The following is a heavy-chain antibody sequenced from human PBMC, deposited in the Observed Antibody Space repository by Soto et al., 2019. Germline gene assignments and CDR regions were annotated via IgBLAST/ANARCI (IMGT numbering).Heavy chain of an antibody. D-gene: IGHD3-16*01. J-gene: IGHJ5*02. V-gene: IGHV1-69*01. CDR1: GFTFSSYS. CDR2: IIPIFGTA. CDR3: ASRSPVGWGGWFDP. Sequence: VQLVESGGGLVKPGGSLRLSCAASGFTFSSYSMNWVRQAPGKGLEWMGGIIPIFGTANYAQKFQGRVTITADESTSTAYMELSSLRSEDTAVYYCASRSPVGWGGWFDPWGQGTLVTVSS.